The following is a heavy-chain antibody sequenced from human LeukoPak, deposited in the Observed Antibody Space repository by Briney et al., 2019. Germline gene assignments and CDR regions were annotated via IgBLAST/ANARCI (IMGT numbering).Heavy chain of an antibody. D-gene: IGHD1-20*01. J-gene: IGHJ4*02. CDR1: GLSVSSNY. CDR3: ARVAFRSSSYISGIDY. V-gene: IGHV3-53*01. CDR2: IYSGGST. Sequence: GGSLRLSCAASGLSVSSNYMSWVRQAPGKGLEWVSVIYSGGSTYYADSVKGRFTISRDNSKNTLYLQMNNLRAEDTAVYYCARVAFRSSSYISGIDYWGQGALVTVSS.